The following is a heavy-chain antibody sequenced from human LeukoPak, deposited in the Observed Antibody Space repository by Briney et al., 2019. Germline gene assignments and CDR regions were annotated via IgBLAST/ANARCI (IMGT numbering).Heavy chain of an antibody. V-gene: IGHV4-4*07. CDR1: GGSISSYY. J-gene: IGHJ4*02. CDR3: ARVDLRAAFFDY. CDR2: IYTSGNT. Sequence: SETLSLTCTVSGGSISSYYWTWIRQPAGRGREWIGRIYTSGNTGYNPSLKSRVTMSVDTSKNQFSLNLSSVTAADTAVYYCARVDLRAAFFDYWGQGTLVTVSS. D-gene: IGHD2-15*01.